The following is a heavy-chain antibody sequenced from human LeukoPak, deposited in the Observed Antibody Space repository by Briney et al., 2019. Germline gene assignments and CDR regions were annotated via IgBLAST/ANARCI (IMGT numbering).Heavy chain of an antibody. CDR1: GYTFTSYG. Sequence: ASVKVSCKASGYTFTSYGISWVRQAPGQGLEWMGWISTYNGNTNYAQKLQGRVTMTTDTSTSTAYMELRSLRSDDTAVYYCAGRRSSGWYAGVFDYWGQGTLVTVSS. CDR3: AGRRSSGWYAGVFDY. J-gene: IGHJ4*02. V-gene: IGHV1-18*01. D-gene: IGHD6-19*01. CDR2: ISTYNGNT.